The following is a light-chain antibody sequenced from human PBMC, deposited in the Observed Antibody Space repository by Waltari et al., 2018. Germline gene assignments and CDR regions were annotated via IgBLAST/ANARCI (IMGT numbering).Light chain of an antibody. CDR2: EDT. CDR3: YSGDDSGNQEV. V-gene: IGLV3-10*01. CDR1: ALPKQY. Sequence: SYELTQPPSVAVSPAQTARITCSGDALPKQYVYWYQQKSGQAPVLVIYEDTERPSGIPERFSGSSSGTMATLTISGAQVEDEADYYCYSGDDSGNQEVFGGGTKLTVL. J-gene: IGLJ2*01.